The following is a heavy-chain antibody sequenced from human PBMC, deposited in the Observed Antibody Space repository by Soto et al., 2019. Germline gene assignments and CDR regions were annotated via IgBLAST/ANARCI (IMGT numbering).Heavy chain of an antibody. CDR2: INAGNGNT. CDR1: GYTFTSYA. V-gene: IGHV1-3*01. J-gene: IGHJ3*02. D-gene: IGHD3-16*02. CDR3: ARVPPPLYYDYSWGSYRNHDAFDI. Sequence: QVQLVQSGAEVKKPGASVKVSCKASGYTFTSYAMHWVRQAPGQRLEWMGWINAGNGNTKYSQKFQGRVTITRDTSASKAYMERSSLRSEGMAGYYCARVPPPLYYDYSWGSYRNHDAFDIWCEGRMLTFAS.